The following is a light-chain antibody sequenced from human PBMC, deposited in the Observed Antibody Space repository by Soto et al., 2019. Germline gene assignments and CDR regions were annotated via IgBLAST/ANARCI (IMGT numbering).Light chain of an antibody. J-gene: IGKJ2*01. CDR3: QQRSSWPRT. CDR2: DAS. V-gene: IGKV3-11*01. CDR1: QSVSSY. Sequence: EIVLTQSPATLSLSPGERTTLSCRASQSVSSYLAWYQQKPGQAPRLLIYDASNRATGIPARFSGSGSGTDFTLTISSLEPEDFAIYYCQQRSSWPRTFGRGTKLEIE.